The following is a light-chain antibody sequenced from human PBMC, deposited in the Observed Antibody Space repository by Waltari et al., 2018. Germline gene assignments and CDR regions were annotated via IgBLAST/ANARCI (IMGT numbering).Light chain of an antibody. V-gene: IGLV2-14*01. CDR3: SSYTSSGVV. Sequence: QSALTQPASVSGSPGQAIIISCTGTGSDVGGYDYVSWYQQYPGKAPRLIIYDVYNRPPWGSNRFSCYNSDNTASLTISGLQAEDESVYYCSSYTSSGVVFGGGTKLTVL. J-gene: IGLJ2*01. CDR1: GSDVGGYDY. CDR2: DVY.